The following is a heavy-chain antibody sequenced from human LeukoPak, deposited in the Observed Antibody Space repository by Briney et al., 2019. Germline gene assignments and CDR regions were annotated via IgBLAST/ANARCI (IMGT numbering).Heavy chain of an antibody. CDR1: GDSIISNIYW. D-gene: IGHD3/OR15-3a*01. CDR2: TFYTGRT. V-gene: IGHV4-39*01. Sequence: PSETLSLTCTVSGDSIISNIYWWDWVRLPPGKGLEWIGATFYTGRTFYSPSLKSRVTISVDTFKNQCSLDLSSATAADTAVYYCARRRHNFDFYDVWGQGTRVTVSS. CDR3: ARRRHNFDFYDV. J-gene: IGHJ3*01.